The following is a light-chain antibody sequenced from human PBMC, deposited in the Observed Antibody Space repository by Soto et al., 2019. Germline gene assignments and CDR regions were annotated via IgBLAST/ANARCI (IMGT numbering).Light chain of an antibody. CDR1: QDIANF. V-gene: IGKV1-27*01. J-gene: IGKJ1*01. CDR2: AAS. CDR3: QKYNSPPRT. Sequence: DIQMTQSPSSLSASVGDRVSITCRASQDIANFLAWYQHKAGKVPTLLIYAASTLQSGVPSRFSGGASGTDFTLTISSLQPEDVATYYCQKYNSPPRTFGQGTKVDIK.